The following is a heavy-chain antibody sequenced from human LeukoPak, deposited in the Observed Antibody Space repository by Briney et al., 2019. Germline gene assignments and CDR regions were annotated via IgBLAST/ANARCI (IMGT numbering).Heavy chain of an antibody. Sequence: GGSLRLSCAASGFTFSSYAMSWVRQAPGKGLEGVSAISGSGGSTYYADSVKGRFTISRDNSKNTLYLQMNSLRAEDTAVYYCAKDQGDSSGFEYYFDSWGQGTLVTVSS. J-gene: IGHJ4*02. CDR3: AKDQGDSSGFEYYFDS. V-gene: IGHV3-23*01. CDR1: GFTFSSYA. CDR2: ISGSGGST. D-gene: IGHD3-22*01.